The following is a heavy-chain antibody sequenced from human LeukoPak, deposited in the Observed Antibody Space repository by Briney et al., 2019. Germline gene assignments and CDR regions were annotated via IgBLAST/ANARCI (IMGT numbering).Heavy chain of an antibody. J-gene: IGHJ5*02. CDR1: GGSISSGSYY. D-gene: IGHD2-15*01. CDR2: IYTSGST. V-gene: IGHV4-61*02. Sequence: PSETLSLTCTVSGGSISSGSYYWRWIRQPAGKGLEWIGRIYTSGSTNYNPSLKSRVTISVDTSKNQFSLKLSSVTAADTAVYYCARDVDWFDPWGQGTLVTVSS. CDR3: ARDVDWFDP.